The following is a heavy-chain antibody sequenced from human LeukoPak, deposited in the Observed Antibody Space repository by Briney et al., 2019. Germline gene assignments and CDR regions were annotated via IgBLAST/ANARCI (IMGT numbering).Heavy chain of an antibody. CDR1: GFTFSSYS. CDR3: ASTPGYSSGWYYFDY. CDR2: ISSSSSYI. D-gene: IGHD6-19*01. Sequence: PGGSLRLSCAASGFTFSSYSMNWVRQAPGKGLEWVSSISSSSSYIYYADSVKGRFTISRDNAKNSLYLQMNSLRAEDTAVNYCASTPGYSSGWYYFDYWGQGTLVTVSS. J-gene: IGHJ4*02. V-gene: IGHV3-21*01.